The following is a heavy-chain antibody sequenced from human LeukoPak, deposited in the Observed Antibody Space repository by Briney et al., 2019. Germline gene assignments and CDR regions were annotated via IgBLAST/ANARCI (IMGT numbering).Heavy chain of an antibody. CDR2: ISSTGTT. D-gene: IGHD3-9*01. Sequence: SETLSLTCTVSGDSISGKYWSWIRRPAGRGLEWLGRISSTGTTDYIPSLKGRATMSLDTSKNQFSLSLTSVTAADTAVYYCARLDILVPRAVEWFDPWGQGTLVTVSS. CDR1: GDSISGKY. CDR3: ARLDILVPRAVEWFDP. V-gene: IGHV4-4*07. J-gene: IGHJ5*02.